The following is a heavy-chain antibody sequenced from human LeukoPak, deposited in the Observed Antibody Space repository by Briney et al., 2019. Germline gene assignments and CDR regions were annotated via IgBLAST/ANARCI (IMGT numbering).Heavy chain of an antibody. Sequence: HRASVKVSCKASGYTFTSYAMNWVRQAPGQGLEWMGWINPNSGGTNYAQKFQGRVTMTRDTSISTAYMELSRLRSDDTAVYYCARDKMGGSYYTRQNAFDIWGQGTMVTVSS. J-gene: IGHJ3*02. D-gene: IGHD1-26*01. CDR3: ARDKMGGSYYTRQNAFDI. V-gene: IGHV1-2*02. CDR1: GYTFTSYA. CDR2: INPNSGGT.